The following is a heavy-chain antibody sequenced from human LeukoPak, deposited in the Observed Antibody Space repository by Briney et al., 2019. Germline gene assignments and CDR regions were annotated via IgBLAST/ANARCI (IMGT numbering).Heavy chain of an antibody. CDR3: ARSIPAVAGFWFDY. CDR2: MNPNSGNT. D-gene: IGHD6-19*01. J-gene: IGHJ4*02. V-gene: IGHV1-8*03. CDR1: GYTFTSYD. Sequence: ASVKVSCKASGYTFTSYDINWVRQATGQGLEWMGWMNPNSGNTGYAQKFQGRVTITRNTSISTAYMELSSLRSEDTAVYYCARSIPAVAGFWFDYWGQGPRSPSPQ.